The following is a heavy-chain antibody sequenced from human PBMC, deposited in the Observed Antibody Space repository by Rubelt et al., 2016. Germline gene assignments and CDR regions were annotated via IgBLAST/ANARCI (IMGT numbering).Heavy chain of an antibody. CDR2: VSGGGGRT. J-gene: IGHJ4*02. CDR3: ARGYLSNSFDY. Sequence: QAPGRGLEWVSAVSGGGGRTYYPDSVRGRFTISRDNAKSSLYLQMDNLRAEDTAVYYCARGYLSNSFDYWGQGTLVTVSS. V-gene: IGHV3-23*01. D-gene: IGHD4-11*01.